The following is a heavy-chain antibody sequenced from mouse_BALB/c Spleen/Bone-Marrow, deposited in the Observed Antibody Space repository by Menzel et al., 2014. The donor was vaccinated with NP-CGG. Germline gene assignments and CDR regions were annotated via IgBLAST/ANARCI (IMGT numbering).Heavy chain of an antibody. V-gene: IGHV5-6-4*01. CDR1: GSTFSSSI. CDR3: SRGYGNCFDY. CDR2: ISTGGTYT. Sequence: EVKLMESGGGLVKPGGSLKLSCSASGSTFSSSIMSWVRQTPEKRLEWVATISTGGTYTYYPDSVKGRFTISRDNATNTLYLQMSSLKAEDTAMYYCSRGYGNCFDYWGQGTTLTVSS. J-gene: IGHJ2*01. D-gene: IGHD2-10*02.